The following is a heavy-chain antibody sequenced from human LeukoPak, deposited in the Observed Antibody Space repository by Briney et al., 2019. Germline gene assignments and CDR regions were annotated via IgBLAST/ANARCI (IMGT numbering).Heavy chain of an antibody. V-gene: IGHV3-30*02. CDR3: AKGPVNSYDSSGQNWYFDY. J-gene: IGHJ4*02. Sequence: GGSRRLSCAASGFTFSSYGMHSVRQAPGKGLEWVAFIRYDGSNKYYADSVKGRFTISRDNSRDNSKNTLYLQMNSLRAEDTAVYYCAKGPVNSYDSSGQNWYFDYWGQGTLVTVSS. CDR1: GFTFSSYG. D-gene: IGHD3-22*01. CDR2: IRYDGSNK.